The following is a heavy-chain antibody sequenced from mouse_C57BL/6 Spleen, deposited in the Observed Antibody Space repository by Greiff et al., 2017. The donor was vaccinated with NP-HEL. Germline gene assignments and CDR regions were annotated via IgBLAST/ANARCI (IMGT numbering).Heavy chain of an antibody. CDR2: ISYDGSN. Sequence: EVQLQESGPGLVKPSQSLSLTCSVTGYSITSGYYWNWIRQFPGNKLEWMGYISYDGSNNYNPSLKNRISITRDTSKNQFFLKLNSVTTEDTATYYCAREGIWFFAYWGQGTLVTVSA. V-gene: IGHV3-6*01. CDR3: AREGIWFFAY. CDR1: GYSITSGYY. J-gene: IGHJ3*01. D-gene: IGHD2-2*01.